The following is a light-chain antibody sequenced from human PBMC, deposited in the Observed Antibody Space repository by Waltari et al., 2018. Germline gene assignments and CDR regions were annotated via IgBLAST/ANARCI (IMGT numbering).Light chain of an antibody. CDR2: AAS. V-gene: IGKV3-11*01. J-gene: IGKJ1*01. CDR1: QSVGRA. CDR3: QQRSIWPWT. Sequence: EIVLTQSPATLSLSPGESATLFCRASQSVGRALAWYQQKTGQAPRLVLYAASNRATGIPDRFSGSNSGTDFSLTISSLEAEDFAVYYCQQRSIWPWTFGLGTKVEVK.